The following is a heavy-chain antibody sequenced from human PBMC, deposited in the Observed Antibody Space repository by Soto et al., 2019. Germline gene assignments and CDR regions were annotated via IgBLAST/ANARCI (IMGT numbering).Heavy chain of an antibody. CDR1: GGSISSYY. CDR3: ARSRTTVTPSGFQH. CDR2: IYYSGST. V-gene: IGHV4-59*01. Sequence: SETLSLTCTVSGGSISSYYWSWIRQPPGKGLEWIGYIYYSGSTNYNPSLKSRVTISVDTSKNQFSLKLSPVTAADTAVYYCARSRTTVTPSGFQHWGQGTLVTVSS. J-gene: IGHJ1*01. D-gene: IGHD4-17*01.